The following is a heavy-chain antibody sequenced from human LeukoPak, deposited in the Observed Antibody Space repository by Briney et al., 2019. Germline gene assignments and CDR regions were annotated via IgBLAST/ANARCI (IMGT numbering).Heavy chain of an antibody. J-gene: IGHJ4*02. Sequence: PGGSLRLSCAASGFTFSSYWMSWVRRAPGKGLEWVANIRQDGSEKYYVDSVKGQFTISRDNAKNSLYLQMTSLRAEDTAVYYCARENRSTSCCFDYWGQGTLVTVSS. CDR2: IRQDGSEK. V-gene: IGHV3-7*01. CDR1: GFTFSSYW. CDR3: ARENRSTSCCFDY. D-gene: IGHD2-2*01.